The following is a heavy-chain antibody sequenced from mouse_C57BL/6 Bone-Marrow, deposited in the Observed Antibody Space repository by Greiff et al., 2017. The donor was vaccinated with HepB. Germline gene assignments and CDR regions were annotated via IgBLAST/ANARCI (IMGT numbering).Heavy chain of an antibody. CDR2: IRLKSDNYAT. Sequence: EVKLVESGGGLVQPGGSMKLSCVASGFTFSNYWMNWVRQSPEKGLEWVAQIRLKSDNYATHYAESGKGRFTISRDDSKSSVYLQMNNLRAEDTVIYYCTGGIYYGNLLAMDYWGQGTSVTVSS. CDR1: GFTFSNYW. J-gene: IGHJ4*01. D-gene: IGHD2-1*01. V-gene: IGHV6-3*01. CDR3: TGGIYYGNLLAMDY.